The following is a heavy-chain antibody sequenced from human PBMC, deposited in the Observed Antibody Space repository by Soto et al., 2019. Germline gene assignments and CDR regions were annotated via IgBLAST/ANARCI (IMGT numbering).Heavy chain of an antibody. CDR1: GFTFSNYA. Sequence: EVQLLESGGGLVQPGGSLRLSCAASGFTFSNYAVTWVRQAPGKGLEGVSTISGSGGRTYYADSVKGRFTISRDNSKNTLYLQTNSLRAEDTAVYYCAKDQGSSWYEIDYWGQGTLVTVSS. D-gene: IGHD6-13*01. V-gene: IGHV3-23*01. CDR2: ISGSGGRT. CDR3: AKDQGSSWYEIDY. J-gene: IGHJ4*02.